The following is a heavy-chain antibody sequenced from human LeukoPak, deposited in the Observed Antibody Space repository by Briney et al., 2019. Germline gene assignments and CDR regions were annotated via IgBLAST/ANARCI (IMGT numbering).Heavy chain of an antibody. Sequence: PSETLSLTCTVSGGSIGSYYWSWIRQPPGKGLEWIGYIYSSGSTNYSPSLKSRVSISVDTPKNQFSLRLSSVTAAGTAVYYCARPSRDGYRYTFDYWGQGILVTVSS. D-gene: IGHD5-24*01. CDR2: IYSSGST. CDR1: GGSIGSYY. CDR3: ARPSRDGYRYTFDY. V-gene: IGHV4-59*01. J-gene: IGHJ4*02.